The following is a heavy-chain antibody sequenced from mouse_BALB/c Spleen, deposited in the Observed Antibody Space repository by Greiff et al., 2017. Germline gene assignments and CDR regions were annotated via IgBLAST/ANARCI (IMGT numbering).Heavy chain of an antibody. CDR1: GYTFTSYW. Sequence: EVQLQQSGTVLARPGASVKMSCKASGYTFTSYWMHWVKQRPGQGLEWIGAIYPGNSDTSYNQKFKGKAKLTAVTSTSTAYMELSSLTNEDSAVYYCTNIYYDYWFAYWGQGTLVTVSA. CDR3: TNIYYDYWFAY. V-gene: IGHV1-5*01. D-gene: IGHD2-4*01. CDR2: IYPGNSDT. J-gene: IGHJ3*01.